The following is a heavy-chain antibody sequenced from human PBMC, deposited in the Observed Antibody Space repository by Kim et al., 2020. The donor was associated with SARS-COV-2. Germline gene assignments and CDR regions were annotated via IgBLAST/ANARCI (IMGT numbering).Heavy chain of an antibody. CDR1: GFTFSSYG. Sequence: GGSLRLSCAASGFTFSSYGMHWVRQAPGKGLEWVAVIWYDGSNKYYADSVKGRFTISRDNSKNTLYLQMNSLRAEDTAVYYCARDYSIAAAGTYYYYYGMDVWGQGTTVTVSS. V-gene: IGHV3-33*01. CDR2: IWYDGSNK. J-gene: IGHJ6*02. D-gene: IGHD6-13*01. CDR3: ARDYSIAAAGTYYYYYGMDV.